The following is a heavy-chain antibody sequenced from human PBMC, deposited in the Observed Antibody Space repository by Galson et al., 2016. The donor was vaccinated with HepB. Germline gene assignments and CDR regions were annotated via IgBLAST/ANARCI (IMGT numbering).Heavy chain of an antibody. Sequence: SVKVSCKASGYIFSSYDINWVRQATGQGLEWMGWMNPNSGDSGWEQKFQGRVTTTRNTSKSTVYMELSSLTSEDTAVYYCARGGENDYADYRPAYNYYGMDVWGQGTTVIVSS. D-gene: IGHD4-17*01. CDR1: GYIFSSYD. V-gene: IGHV1-8*01. CDR2: MNPNSGDS. J-gene: IGHJ6*02. CDR3: ARGGENDYADYRPAYNYYGMDV.